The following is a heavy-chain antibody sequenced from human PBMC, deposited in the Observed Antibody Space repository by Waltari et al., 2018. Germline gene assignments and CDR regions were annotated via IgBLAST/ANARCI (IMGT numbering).Heavy chain of an antibody. Sequence: QVQLVQSGAEVKKPGSSVKVSCKASGGSFSSYAISWVRQAPGQGLEWMGRGIPNRGTGNYAQKLQGRVTITADKSTSTAYMELRSRRSEDTAVYYCARDGDGYNFSGMDVWGQGTTVTVSS. CDR3: ARDGDGYNFSGMDV. CDR1: GGSFSSYA. J-gene: IGHJ6*02. D-gene: IGHD5-12*01. CDR2: GIPNRGTG. V-gene: IGHV1-69*08.